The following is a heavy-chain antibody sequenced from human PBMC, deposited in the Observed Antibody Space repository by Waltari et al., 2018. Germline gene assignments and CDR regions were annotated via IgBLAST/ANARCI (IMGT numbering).Heavy chain of an antibody. CDR2: IXSKAYXGTT. D-gene: IGHD5-18*01. Sequence: EVQLXESGXGLVQPGRSLRLSCTASGFTFGEYVMTWVRQAPGKGLEXVGFIXSKAYXGTTEYAASVXGRFTISRDDSKSIAYLXMDSLKIEXTAVYXCHGYPTLRMDXWGQGTTVTVSS. CDR1: GFTFGEYV. J-gene: IGHJ6*02. CDR3: HGYPTLRMDX. V-gene: IGHV3-49*04.